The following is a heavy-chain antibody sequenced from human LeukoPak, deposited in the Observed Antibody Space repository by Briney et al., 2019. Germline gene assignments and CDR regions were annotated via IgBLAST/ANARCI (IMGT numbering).Heavy chain of an antibody. Sequence: NPSESLSVTCTVSAGSISSYYWSWIRQPPGKGLEWIGYIYYSGSTNYNPSLKSRVTISVDTSKNQFSLKLSSVTAADTAVYYCARHIHSSWQPNAFDIWGQGTMVTVSS. CDR2: IYYSGST. CDR1: AGSISSYY. CDR3: ARHIHSSWQPNAFDI. J-gene: IGHJ3*02. D-gene: IGHD6-13*01. V-gene: IGHV4-59*08.